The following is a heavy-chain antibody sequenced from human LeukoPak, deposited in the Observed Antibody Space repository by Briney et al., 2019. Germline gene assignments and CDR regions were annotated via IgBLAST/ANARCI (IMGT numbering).Heavy chain of an antibody. CDR3: ARDPGPIAVAGTADY. Sequence: GGSLRLSCAASGFTFSSYSMNWVRQAPGKGLEWVSYISSSSSTIYYADSVKGRFTISRDNAKNSLYLQMNSLRAEDTAVYYCARDPGPIAVAGTADYWGQGTLVTVSS. CDR1: GFTFSSYS. D-gene: IGHD6-19*01. V-gene: IGHV3-48*01. J-gene: IGHJ4*02. CDR2: ISSSSSTI.